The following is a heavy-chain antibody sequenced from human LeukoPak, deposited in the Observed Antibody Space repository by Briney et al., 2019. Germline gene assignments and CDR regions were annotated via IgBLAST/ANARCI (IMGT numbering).Heavy chain of an antibody. V-gene: IGHV3-30*02. D-gene: IGHD3-10*01. CDR2: IRYDGSNK. J-gene: IGHJ4*02. Sequence: PGGSLRLSCAASGFTFSSYGMHWVRQAPGKGLEWVAFIRYDGSNKYYADSVKGRFTISRDNPKNTLHLQMNSLRAEDTAVYYCAKDSGRTYYYGSGSYSDYWGQGTLVTVSS. CDR1: GFTFSSYG. CDR3: AKDSGRTYYYGSGSYSDY.